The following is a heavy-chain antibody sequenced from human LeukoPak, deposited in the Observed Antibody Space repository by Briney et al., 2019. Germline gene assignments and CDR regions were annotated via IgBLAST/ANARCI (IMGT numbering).Heavy chain of an antibody. CDR2: IYSGGST. CDR3: AKDLDDFGDYGGVFDI. J-gene: IGHJ3*02. CDR1: GFTVSSNY. D-gene: IGHD4-17*01. Sequence: GGSLRLSCAASGFTVSSNYMSWVRQAPGKGLEWVSVIYSGGSTYYADSVKGRFTISRDNSKNTLYLQRNSLRAEDTAVYYCAKDLDDFGDYGGVFDIWGQGTMVTVSS. V-gene: IGHV3-53*01.